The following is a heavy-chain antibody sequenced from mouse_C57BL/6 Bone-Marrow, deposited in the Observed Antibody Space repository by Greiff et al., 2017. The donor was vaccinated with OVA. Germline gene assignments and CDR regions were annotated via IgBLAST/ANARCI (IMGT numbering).Heavy chain of an antibody. CDR2: IDPENGDT. CDR3: ARWDYLDY. Sequence: VQLQQSGAELVRPGASVKLSCTASGFNIKDDYMHWVKQRPEQGLEWIGWIDPENGDTEYASKFQGKATITADTSSNTAYLQLSSLTSEDTAVYYCARWDYLDYWGQGTTLTVSS. D-gene: IGHD2-3*01. V-gene: IGHV14-4*01. J-gene: IGHJ2*01. CDR1: GFNIKDDY.